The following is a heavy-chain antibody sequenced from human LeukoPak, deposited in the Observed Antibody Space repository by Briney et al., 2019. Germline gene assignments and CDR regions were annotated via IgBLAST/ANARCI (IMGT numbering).Heavy chain of an antibody. CDR1: GGTSSSYA. J-gene: IGHJ4*02. V-gene: IGHV1-69*04. D-gene: IGHD5-12*01. CDR2: IIPILGIA. Sequence: SVKVSCKASGGTSSSYAISWVRQAPGQGLEWMGRIIPILGIANYAQKFQGRVTITADKSTSTAYMELSSLRSEDTAVYYCATLLDGYNSHWGQGTLVTVSS. CDR3: ATLLDGYNSH.